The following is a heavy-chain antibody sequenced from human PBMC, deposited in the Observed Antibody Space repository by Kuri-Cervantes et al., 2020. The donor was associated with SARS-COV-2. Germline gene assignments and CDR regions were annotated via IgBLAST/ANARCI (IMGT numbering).Heavy chain of an antibody. CDR2: IKPEGGEK. D-gene: IGHD6-13*01. J-gene: IGHJ6*03. V-gene: IGHV3-7*01. Sequence: GESLKISCAASGFTFRSCWMSWVRQAPGKGLEWVAAIKPEGGEKHYVDSVRGRFTISRDNSKNTLYLQMNGLRAEDTAVYYCAKDLESQQLVRGLVYYYYYMDVWGKGTTVTVSS. CDR1: GFTFRSCW. CDR3: AKDLESQQLVRGLVYYYYYMDV.